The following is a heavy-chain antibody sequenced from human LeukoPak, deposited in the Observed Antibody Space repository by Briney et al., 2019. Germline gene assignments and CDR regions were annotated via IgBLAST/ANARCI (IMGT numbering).Heavy chain of an antibody. Sequence: SETLSLTCGVSGGSIRSTNWWSWVRPPPGQGLEWIGEISLSGQTNFNPSLNGRVTMSLDESRNQLSLKLTSVTAADTAIYYCSRESGAFCPFGYWRQGTLVSVPP. CDR1: GGSIRSTNW. CDR3: SRESGAFCPFGY. CDR2: ISLSGQT. D-gene: IGHD1-26*01. V-gene: IGHV4/OR15-8*02. J-gene: IGHJ4*02.